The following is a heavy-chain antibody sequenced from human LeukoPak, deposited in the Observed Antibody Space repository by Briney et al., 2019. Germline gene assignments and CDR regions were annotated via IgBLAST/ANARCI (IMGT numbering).Heavy chain of an antibody. CDR3: ARGFDYDSSGYYDAFDI. V-gene: IGHV1-2*02. CDR2: INPYSGGT. D-gene: IGHD3-22*01. CDR1: GYTFTGYY. Sequence: ASVKVSCKASGYTFTGYYMHWVRQAPGQGLGWMGWINPYSGGTNYAQKFQGRVTMTRDTSISTAYMELSRLRSDDTAVYYCARGFDYDSSGYYDAFDIWGQGTMVTVSS. J-gene: IGHJ3*02.